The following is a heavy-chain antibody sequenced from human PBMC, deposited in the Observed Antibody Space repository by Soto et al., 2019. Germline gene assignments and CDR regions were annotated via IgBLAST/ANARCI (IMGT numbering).Heavy chain of an antibody. V-gene: IGHV4-31*03. CDR3: ARSVRLGDLSLRS. CDR1: GGSITSGDYY. J-gene: IGHJ5*02. Sequence: QVQLQESGPGLVKPSQTLSLTCTVSGGSITSGDYYWSWIRQHPGKGLEWIGYISYRGRNYYNPSLKRRVNISVTPSKDQVSLEVSSVNAADAAVYYCARSVRLGDLSLRSWGQGTLVTVSS. CDR2: ISYRGRN. D-gene: IGHD3-16*02.